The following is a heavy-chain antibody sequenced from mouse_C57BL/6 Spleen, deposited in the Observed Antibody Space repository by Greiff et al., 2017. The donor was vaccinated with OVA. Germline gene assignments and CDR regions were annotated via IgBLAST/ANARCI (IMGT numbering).Heavy chain of an antibody. J-gene: IGHJ1*03. Sequence: QVQLKQSGPGLVQPSQSLSITCSVSGFSLTSYGVHWVRQSPGKGLEWLGVLWRGGSTDYNAAFMSRLSSPKDNSKRQVFFKMNSLQANDTAIYDCAKNYGSSYGYFDVWGTGTTVTVSS. V-gene: IGHV2-5*01. D-gene: IGHD1-1*01. CDR3: AKNYGSSYGYFDV. CDR1: GFSLTSYG. CDR2: LWRGGST.